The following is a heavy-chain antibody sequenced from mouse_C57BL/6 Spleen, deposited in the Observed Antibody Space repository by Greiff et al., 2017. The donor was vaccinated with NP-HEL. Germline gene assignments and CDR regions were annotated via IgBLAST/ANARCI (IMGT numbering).Heavy chain of an antibody. CDR1: GFTFSDAW. CDR3: TRRAYDGYLG. J-gene: IGHJ2*01. Sequence: EVQRVESGGGLVQPGGSMKLSCAASGFTFSDAWMDWVRQSPEKGLEWVAEIRNKANNHATYYAESVKGRFTISRDDSKSSVYLQMNSLRAEDTGIYYCTRRAYDGYLGWGQGTTLTVSS. CDR2: IRNKANNHAT. D-gene: IGHD2-3*01. V-gene: IGHV6-6*01.